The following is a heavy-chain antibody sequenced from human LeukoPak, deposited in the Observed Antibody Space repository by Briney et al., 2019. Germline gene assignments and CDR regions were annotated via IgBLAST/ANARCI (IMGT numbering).Heavy chain of an antibody. CDR1: GFTFSSYA. J-gene: IGHJ6*03. CDR3: ARDQISTTRQDYYYYMDV. CDR2: INWNGGST. Sequence: PGGSLRLSCAASGFTFSSYAMSWVRQAPGKGLEWVSGINWNGGSTGYADSVKGRFTISRDNAKNSLYLQMNSLRAEDTALYYCARDQISTTRQDYYYYMDVWGKGTTVTVSS. V-gene: IGHV3-20*04. D-gene: IGHD3-3*02.